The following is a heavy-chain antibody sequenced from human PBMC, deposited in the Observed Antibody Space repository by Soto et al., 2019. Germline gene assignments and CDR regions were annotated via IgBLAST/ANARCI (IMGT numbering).Heavy chain of an antibody. V-gene: IGHV5-51*01. D-gene: IGHD3-3*01. CDR1: GYSFTSYW. Sequence: PGESLKISCKGSGYSFTSYWIGWVRQMPGKGLEWMGIIYPGDSDTRYSPSFQGQVTISADKSISTAYLQWSSLKASDTAMYYCARRAYDFWSGYYIDAFDIWGQGTMVTVSS. CDR2: IYPGDSDT. CDR3: ARRAYDFWSGYYIDAFDI. J-gene: IGHJ3*02.